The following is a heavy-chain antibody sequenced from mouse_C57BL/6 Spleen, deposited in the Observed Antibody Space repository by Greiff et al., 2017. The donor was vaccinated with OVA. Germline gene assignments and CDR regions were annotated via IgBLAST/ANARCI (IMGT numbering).Heavy chain of an antibody. CDR3: ARGYDEYYFDY. D-gene: IGHD2-2*01. CDR2: IDPSDSYT. CDR1: GYTFTSYW. V-gene: IGHV1-69*01. Sequence: VQLQQPGAELVMPGASVKLSCKASGYTFTSYWMHWVKQRPGQGLEWIGEIDPSDSYTNYNQKFKGKSTLTVDKSSSTAYMQLSSLTSEDSAVYYCARGYDEYYFDYWGQGTTLTVSS. J-gene: IGHJ2*01.